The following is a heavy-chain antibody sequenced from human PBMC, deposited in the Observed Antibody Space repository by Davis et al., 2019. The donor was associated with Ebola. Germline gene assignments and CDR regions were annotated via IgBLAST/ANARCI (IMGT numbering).Heavy chain of an antibody. CDR1: GGSFSGYY. CDR3: AREDLTIFGVVTRYNWFDP. J-gene: IGHJ5*02. V-gene: IGHV4-34*01. CDR2: INHSGST. Sequence: SETLSLTCAVYGGSFSGYYWSWIRQPPGKGLEWIGEINHSGSTNYNPSLKSRVTISVDTSKNQLSLKLSSVTAADTAVYYCAREDLTIFGVVTRYNWFDPWGQGTLDTVSS. D-gene: IGHD3-3*01.